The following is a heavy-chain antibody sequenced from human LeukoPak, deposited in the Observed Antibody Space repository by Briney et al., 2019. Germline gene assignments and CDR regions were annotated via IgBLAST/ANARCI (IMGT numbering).Heavy chain of an antibody. V-gene: IGHV3-21*01. D-gene: IGHD6-13*01. CDR1: GFTLSSYN. Sequence: GGSLRLSFVGYGFTLSSYNMKWVRQAPGKGLEWVSSISYRSSNIEYADSVKGRFTISRDNAKQSLYLQMNSLRAEDTAVYYCARVYSSSWFSGYLYMDVWGTGTTVTVSS. CDR3: ARVYSSSWFSGYLYMDV. CDR2: ISYRSSNI. J-gene: IGHJ6*03.